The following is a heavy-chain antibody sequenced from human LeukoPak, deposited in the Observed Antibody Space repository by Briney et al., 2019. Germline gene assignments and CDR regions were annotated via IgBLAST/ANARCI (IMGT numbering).Heavy chain of an antibody. D-gene: IGHD2-2*01. CDR2: INPNTGVT. J-gene: IGHJ4*02. V-gene: IGHV1-2*02. CDR1: GYTFTFYS. CDR3: ARPVWPADIHIFDY. Sequence: ASVKVSCKASGYTFTFYSIHWVRQAPGQGLEWVGWINPNTGVTIYAQRFQGRVTMTWDTSISTAYMELSRLTSDDTAVYYCARPVWPADIHIFDYWGQGSLVTVSS.